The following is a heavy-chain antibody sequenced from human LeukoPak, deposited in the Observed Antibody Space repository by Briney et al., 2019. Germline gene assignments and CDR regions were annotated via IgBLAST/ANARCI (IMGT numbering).Heavy chain of an antibody. CDR1: GGSISTNTYY. J-gene: IGHJ4*02. V-gene: IGHV4-39*07. D-gene: IGHD5-24*01. CDR3: ATIEVATIGLFDY. Sequence: PSETLSLTCTVSGGSISTNTYYWTWIRQPPGKGLEWIGNIYYRGYTYYNPSLKSRLTISVDTSKNHFSLKLDSVTAADTAVYYCATIEVATIGLFDYWGQGALVTISS. CDR2: IYYRGYT.